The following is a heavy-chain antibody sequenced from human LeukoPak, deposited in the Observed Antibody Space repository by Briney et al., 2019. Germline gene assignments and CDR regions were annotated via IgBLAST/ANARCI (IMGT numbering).Heavy chain of an antibody. J-gene: IGHJ4*02. V-gene: IGHV1-69*13. D-gene: IGHD5-18*01. CDR3: ARSYGYSYGHFDY. CDR1: GGTFSSYA. Sequence: ASVKVSCKASGGTFSSYAISWVRQAPGQGLEWMGGIIPIFGTANYAQKFQGRVTITADESTSTAYKELSSLRSEDTAVYYCARSYGYSYGHFDYWGQGTLVTVSS. CDR2: IIPIFGTA.